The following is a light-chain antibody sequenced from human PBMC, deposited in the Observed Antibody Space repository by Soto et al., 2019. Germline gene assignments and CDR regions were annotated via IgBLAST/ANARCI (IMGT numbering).Light chain of an antibody. J-gene: IGKJ1*01. Sequence: EIVLTQSPGTLSLSPGERATLSCGTSQTVSSTYLAWYQQKPGQAPRLLIYGDSNRATGVPDRFSGSGSGTDFTLTISRLDPEDFVVYFCQQYDSSPWTFGQGTKLEIK. CDR3: QQYDSSPWT. V-gene: IGKV3-20*01. CDR2: GDS. CDR1: QTVSSTY.